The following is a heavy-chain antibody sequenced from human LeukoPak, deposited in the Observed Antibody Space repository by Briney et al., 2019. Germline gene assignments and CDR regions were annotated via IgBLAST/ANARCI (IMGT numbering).Heavy chain of an antibody. V-gene: IGHV4-38-2*01. CDR1: GYSISSGSW. CDR3: MRGDFWGGYRIIDY. Sequence: PSETLSLTCVVSGYSISSGSWWGWIRQPPGKGLEWIGSIYHSGRTYYNPSLKSRLTISVDTSKNQFSLKLSSVTATDTAVYYCMRGDFWGGYRIIDYWGQGTLVTVSS. D-gene: IGHD3-3*01. CDR2: IYHSGRT. J-gene: IGHJ4*02.